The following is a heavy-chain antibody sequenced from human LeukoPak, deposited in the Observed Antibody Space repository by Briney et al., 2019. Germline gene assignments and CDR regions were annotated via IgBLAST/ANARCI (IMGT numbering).Heavy chain of an antibody. J-gene: IGHJ4*02. D-gene: IGHD4-17*01. CDR1: GYTFTSYG. CDR3: ARDFYPSYGDYIIDYFDY. Sequence: ASVKVSCKASGYTFTSYGISWVRQAPGQGLEWMGWISAYNGNTNYAQKLQGRVTMTTDTSTSTAYMELRSLRSDDTAVYYCARDFYPSYGDYIIDYFDYWGQGTLVTVSS. CDR2: ISAYNGNT. V-gene: IGHV1-18*01.